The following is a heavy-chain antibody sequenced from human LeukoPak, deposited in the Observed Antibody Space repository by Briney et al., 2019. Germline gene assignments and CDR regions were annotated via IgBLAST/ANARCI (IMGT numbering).Heavy chain of an antibody. J-gene: IGHJ1*01. V-gene: IGHV3-21*01. CDR3: ARGPSRSSWYVGGYFQH. Sequence: GGSLRLSCAASGFTFSSYSMNWVRQAPGKGLEWVSSISSSSSYIYYADSVKGRFTISRDNAKNSLYLQMNSLRAEDTAVYYCARGPSRSSWYVGGYFQHWGQGTLVTVSS. CDR1: GFTFSSYS. D-gene: IGHD6-13*01. CDR2: ISSSSSYI.